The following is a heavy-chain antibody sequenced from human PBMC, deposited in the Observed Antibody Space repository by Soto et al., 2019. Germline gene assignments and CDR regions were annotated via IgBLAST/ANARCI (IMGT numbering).Heavy chain of an antibody. D-gene: IGHD7-27*01. J-gene: IGHJ5*01. CDR2: IYKSATT. CDR1: GDSISNLDYF. CDR3: ARGRYCLTGSCFPNWFDS. V-gene: IGHV4-30-4*01. Sequence: SETLSLTCSVSGDSISNLDYFWAWIRQPPGQALEYIGYIYKSATTYYNPSFESRVAISVDTSKSQFSLNVTSVTAADTAVYFCARGRYCLTGSCFPNWFDSWGQGALVTVSS.